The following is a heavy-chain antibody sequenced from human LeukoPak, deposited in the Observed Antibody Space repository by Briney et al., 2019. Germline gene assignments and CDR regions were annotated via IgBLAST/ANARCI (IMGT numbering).Heavy chain of an antibody. Sequence: PGGSLRLSCAASGFSFSIYSMNWVRQAPGKGLEWVSSISFSSTYIYYAESVKGRFTTSRDNAKSSLHLQMNSLSAEDTAVYFCVRTQPNLYCAPNCRTTEAFDIWGRGTMVTVSS. CDR2: ISFSSTYI. CDR1: GFSFSIYS. V-gene: IGHV3-21*01. CDR3: VRTQPNLYCAPNCRTTEAFDI. D-gene: IGHD2-21*01. J-gene: IGHJ3*02.